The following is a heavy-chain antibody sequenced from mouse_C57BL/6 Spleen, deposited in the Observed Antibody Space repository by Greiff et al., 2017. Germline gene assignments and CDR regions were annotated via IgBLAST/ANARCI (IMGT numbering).Heavy chain of an antibody. V-gene: IGHV1-69*01. CDR1: GYTFTSYW. Sequence: QVQLQQPGAELVMPGASVKLSCKASGYTFTSYWMHWVKQRPGQGLEWIGEIDPSDSYTNYNQKFKGKSTLTVDKSSSTAYMQLSSLTSEDSAVYDCARWGYYGSSDGGYFDVWGTGTTVTVSS. CDR3: ARWGYYGSSDGGYFDV. J-gene: IGHJ1*03. CDR2: IDPSDSYT. D-gene: IGHD1-1*01.